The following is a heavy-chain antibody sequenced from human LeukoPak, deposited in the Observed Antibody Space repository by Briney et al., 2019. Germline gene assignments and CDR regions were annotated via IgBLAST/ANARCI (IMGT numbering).Heavy chain of an antibody. CDR3: ARHGAPGRFMVASDI. D-gene: IGHD3-10*01. CDR2: IGGYNANT. CDR1: GYTFTNYG. Sequence: ASVKVSCKASGYTFTNYGISWVRQAPGQGLEWMGWIGGYNANTDYAQKFQGRVTLTTDTSTSTAYMELRSLRSDDTAVYYCARHGAPGRFMVASDIWGQGTMVTVSS. V-gene: IGHV1-18*01. J-gene: IGHJ3*02.